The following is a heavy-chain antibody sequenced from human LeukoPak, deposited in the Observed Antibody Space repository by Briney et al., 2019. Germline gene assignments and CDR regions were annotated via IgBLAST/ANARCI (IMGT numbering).Heavy chain of an antibody. CDR2: IYPGDSDT. J-gene: IGHJ5*02. CDR3: ARQGATTPAFFWFDP. Sequence: GESLKISCKGSGYSFTSYWIGWVRQMPGKGLEWMGIIYPGDSDTRYSPSFQGQVTILADKSISTAYLQWSSLKASDTAMYYCARQGATTPAFFWFDPWGQGTLVTVSS. V-gene: IGHV5-51*01. CDR1: GYSFTSYW. D-gene: IGHD1-26*01.